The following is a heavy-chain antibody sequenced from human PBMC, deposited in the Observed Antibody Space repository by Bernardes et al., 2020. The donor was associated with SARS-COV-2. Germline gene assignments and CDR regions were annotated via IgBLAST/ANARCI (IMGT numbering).Heavy chain of an antibody. CDR2: IYYSGDT. V-gene: IGHV4-59*01. Sequence: SETLSLTCTVSGGSIDFYFWSWIRQSPGKGLEWIGYIYYSGDTKYNPSFGSRVTMSVDTSKNQFSLKLTSLTAADTAVYYCARHSYGSQRTSFDTWGRGTVVTVSS. CDR3: ARHSYGSQRTSFDT. J-gene: IGHJ3*02. CDR1: GGSIDFYF. D-gene: IGHD3-10*01.